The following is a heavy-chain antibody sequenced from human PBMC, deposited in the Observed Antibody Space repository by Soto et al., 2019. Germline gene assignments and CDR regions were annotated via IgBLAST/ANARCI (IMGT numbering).Heavy chain of an antibody. CDR2: IYYSGST. D-gene: IGHD3-22*01. V-gene: IGHV4-30-4*01. Sequence: QVQLQESGPGLVKPSQTLSLTCTVSGGSISSGDYYWSWIRQPPGKGLEWIGYIYYSGSTYYNPSPKCRVTLSVDTSKNQFTPKRSSVTAADTAVYYWARRPGSDHDRSGYYGDNWFDPWGQGTLVTVSS. J-gene: IGHJ5*02. CDR3: ARRPGSDHDRSGYYGDNWFDP. CDR1: GGSISSGDYY.